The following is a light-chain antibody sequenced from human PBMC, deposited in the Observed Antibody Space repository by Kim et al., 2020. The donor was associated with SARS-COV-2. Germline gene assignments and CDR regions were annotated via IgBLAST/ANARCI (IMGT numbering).Light chain of an antibody. CDR2: SHA. V-gene: IGLV1-44*01. Sequence: PRVTISGFGSSSNIGSTTANWYKPLPRTPPQLLIYSHAQRPSGVPDRFSGSKSGPSASLAISGLQSADEADYYCAARDDSLNGVVFGGGTQLTVL. J-gene: IGLJ2*01. CDR1: SSNIGSTT. CDR3: AARDDSLNGVV.